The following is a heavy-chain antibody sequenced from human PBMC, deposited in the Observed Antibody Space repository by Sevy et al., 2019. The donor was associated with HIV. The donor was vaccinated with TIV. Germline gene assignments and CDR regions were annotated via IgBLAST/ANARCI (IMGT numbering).Heavy chain of an antibody. CDR1: GHTLTELS. J-gene: IGHJ4*02. CDR3: AMIDLIVEATNGFDY. CDR2: LDPEDGET. D-gene: IGHD1-26*01. Sequence: ASVKVSCKVSGHTLTELSMHWVRQAPGKGLEWMGGLDPEDGETVYAQNFQGRVTMTEDTSTETDYMALSSLSSKDTGVYYCAMIDLIVEATNGFDYWGQGSLVTVSS. V-gene: IGHV1-24*01.